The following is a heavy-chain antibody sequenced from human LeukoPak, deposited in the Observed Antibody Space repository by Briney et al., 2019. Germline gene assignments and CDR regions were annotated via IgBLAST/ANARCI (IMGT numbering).Heavy chain of an antibody. CDR1: GGSFSGYY. CDR2: INHSGST. D-gene: IGHD2-2*01. Sequence: SETLSLTYAVYGGSFSGYYWSWIRQPPGKGLEWIGEINHSGSTNYNPSLKSRVTISVDTSKNQFSLKLSSVTAADTAVYYCARVASMNGFDPWGQGTLVTVSS. V-gene: IGHV4-34*01. CDR3: ARVASMNGFDP. J-gene: IGHJ5*02.